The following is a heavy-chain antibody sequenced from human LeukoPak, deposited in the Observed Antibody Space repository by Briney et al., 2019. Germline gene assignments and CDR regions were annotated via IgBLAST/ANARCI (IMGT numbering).Heavy chain of an antibody. J-gene: IGHJ4*02. Sequence: PGGSLRLSCAASGFTFSSYAMRWVRQAPGKGLEWVAVISYDGSNKYYADSVKGRFTISRDNSKNTLYLQMNSLRAGDTAVYYCAREGLRRFDYWGQGTLVTVSS. CDR1: GFTFSSYA. V-gene: IGHV3-30*04. CDR3: AREGLRRFDY. D-gene: IGHD2-15*01. CDR2: ISYDGSNK.